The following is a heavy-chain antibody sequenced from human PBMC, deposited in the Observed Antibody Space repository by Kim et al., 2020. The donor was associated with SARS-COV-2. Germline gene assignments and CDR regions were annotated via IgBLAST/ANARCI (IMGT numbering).Heavy chain of an antibody. Sequence: GESLKISCKGSGYSFTSYWIGWVRQMPGKGLEWMGIIYPGDSDTRYSPSFQGQVTISADKSISTAYLQWSSLKASDTAMYYCARDLGYCSGGSCDGYWGRGTLVTVSS. D-gene: IGHD2-15*01. CDR1: GYSFTSYW. CDR3: ARDLGYCSGGSCDGY. CDR2: IYPGDSDT. V-gene: IGHV5-51*01. J-gene: IGHJ4*02.